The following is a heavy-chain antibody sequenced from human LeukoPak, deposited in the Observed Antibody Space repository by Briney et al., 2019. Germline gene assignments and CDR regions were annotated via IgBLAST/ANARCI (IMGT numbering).Heavy chain of an antibody. Sequence: SETLSLTCAVYGGSFSGYYWSWIRQPPGKGLEWIGEINHSESTNYNPSLKSRVTISVDTSKNRFSLKLSSVTAADTAVYYCARGVHYGSGNLFDPWGQGTLVTVSS. J-gene: IGHJ5*02. D-gene: IGHD3-10*01. CDR2: INHSEST. V-gene: IGHV4-34*01. CDR1: GGSFSGYY. CDR3: ARGVHYGSGNLFDP.